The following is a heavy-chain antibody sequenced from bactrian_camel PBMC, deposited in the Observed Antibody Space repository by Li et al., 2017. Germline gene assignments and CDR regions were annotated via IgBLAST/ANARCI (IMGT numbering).Heavy chain of an antibody. Sequence: HVQLVESGGGSVQPGGSLTLSCAASGYTTRTLCMGWFRQAPGKGLEWVATINYAGDSKYCADSVKGRFIISRDDATNTLILQLDSLKTEDTARYYCAADFRTVVAGCTFYDYTYWGRGTQVTVS. CDR1: GYTTRTLC. CDR2: INYAGDSK. J-gene: IGHJ4*01. CDR3: AADFRTVVAGCTFYDYTY. D-gene: IGHD6*01. V-gene: IGHV3S1*01.